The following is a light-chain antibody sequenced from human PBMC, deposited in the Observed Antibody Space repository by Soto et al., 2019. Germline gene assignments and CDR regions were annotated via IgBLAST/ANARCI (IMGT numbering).Light chain of an antibody. J-gene: IGKJ5*01. CDR3: QQANSFPLT. Sequence: DIQMTQSPSFESASVGDRVTITCRASQGISRRLAWYQQRPGKAPELLIYGASSLQSGVPSRFSGSGSGTDFTLTISSLQPEDFATYYCQQANSFPLTFGHGTRLEIK. V-gene: IGKV1-12*01. CDR2: GAS. CDR1: QGISRR.